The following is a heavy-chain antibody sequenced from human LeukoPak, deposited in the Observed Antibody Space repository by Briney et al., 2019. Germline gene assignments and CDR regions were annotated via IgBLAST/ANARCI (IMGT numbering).Heavy chain of an antibody. CDR2: ISGSGGST. CDR1: GFTFSSYA. V-gene: IGHV3-23*01. D-gene: IGHD6-19*01. Sequence: GGSLRLSCAASGFTFSSYAMHWVRQAPGKGLEWVSAISGSGGSTYYADSVKGRFTISRDNSKNTLYLQMNSLRAEDTAVYYCAKQGQQWLTLVPFDYWGQGTLVIVSS. CDR3: AKQGQQWLTLVPFDY. J-gene: IGHJ4*02.